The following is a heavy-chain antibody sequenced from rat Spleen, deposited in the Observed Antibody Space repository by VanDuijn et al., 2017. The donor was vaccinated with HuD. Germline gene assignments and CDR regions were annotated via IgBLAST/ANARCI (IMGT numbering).Heavy chain of an antibody. CDR2: ISPSGGST. CDR3: ARQGTPYYWYFDF. Sequence: EVQLVESGGGLVQHGRSLKLSCAASGFTFSNYDMAWVRQAPTKGLEWVASISPSGGSTYYRDSVKGRFTVSRDNAKSSLYLQMNSLKSEDTATYYCARQGTPYYWYFDFWGPGTMVTVSS. D-gene: IGHD4-3*01. J-gene: IGHJ1*01. V-gene: IGHV5-25*01. CDR1: GFTFSNYD.